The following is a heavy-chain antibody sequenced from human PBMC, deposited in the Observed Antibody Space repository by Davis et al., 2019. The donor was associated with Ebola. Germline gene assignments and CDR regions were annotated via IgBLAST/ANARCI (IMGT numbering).Heavy chain of an antibody. CDR3: ASGTTYLASFDY. CDR2: ISSSSSYI. J-gene: IGHJ4*02. D-gene: IGHD2/OR15-2a*01. Sequence: PGGSLRLSCAASGFTFSSYSMNWVRQAPGKGLEWVSSISSSSSYIYYADSVKGRFTISRDNAKNSLYLQMNSLRAEDTAVYYCASGTTYLASFDYWGQGTLVTVSS. CDR1: GFTFSSYS. V-gene: IGHV3-21*01.